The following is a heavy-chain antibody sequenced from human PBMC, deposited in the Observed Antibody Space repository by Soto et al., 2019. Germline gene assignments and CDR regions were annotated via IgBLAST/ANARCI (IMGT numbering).Heavy chain of an antibody. CDR3: ARHGLETESGSYYYYYYYGMDV. V-gene: IGHV5-51*01. CDR2: IYPGDSDT. J-gene: IGHJ6*02. D-gene: IGHD1-26*01. CDR1: GYSFTSYW. Sequence: GESLKISCKGSGYSFTSYWIGWVRQMPGKGLEWMGIIYPGDSDTRYSPSFQGQVTISADKSISTAYLQWSSLKASDTAMYYCARHGLETESGSYYYYYYYGMDVWGQGTTVTVSS.